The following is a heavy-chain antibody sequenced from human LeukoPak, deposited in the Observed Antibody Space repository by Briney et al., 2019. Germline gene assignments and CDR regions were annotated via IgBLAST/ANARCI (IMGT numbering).Heavy chain of an antibody. Sequence: GGSLRLSCAASGFTFSSYEMNWVRQAPGKGLEWVSYISSSGSTIYYADSVKGRFTISRDNAKNSLYLQMNSLRAEDTAVYYCARETSRGTRGYYYDSSGYYSGYFDHWGQGTLVTVSS. D-gene: IGHD3-22*01. V-gene: IGHV3-48*03. CDR3: ARETSRGTRGYYYDSSGYYSGYFDH. CDR2: ISSSGSTI. J-gene: IGHJ4*02. CDR1: GFTFSSYE.